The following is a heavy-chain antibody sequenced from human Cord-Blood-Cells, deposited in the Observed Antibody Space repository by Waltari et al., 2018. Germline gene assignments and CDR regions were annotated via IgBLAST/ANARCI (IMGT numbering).Heavy chain of an antibody. CDR1: GGSISSYY. CDR3: ARGGTAMVIDY. Sequence: QVQLQESGPGLVKPSETLSLTCTVSGGSISSYYWSWIRQPPGKGLGWIGYIYYSGSTNYNPSHMSRVTISVDTSKNQFSLKLSSVTAADTAVYYCARGGTAMVIDYWGQGTLVTVSS. J-gene: IGHJ4*02. D-gene: IGHD5-18*01. CDR2: IYYSGST. V-gene: IGHV4-59*01.